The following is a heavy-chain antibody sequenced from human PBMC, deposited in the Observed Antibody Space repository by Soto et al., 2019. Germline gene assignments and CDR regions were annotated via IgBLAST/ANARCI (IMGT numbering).Heavy chain of an antibody. CDR1: GYRFTTYG. J-gene: IGHJ6*02. V-gene: IGHV1-18*01. CDR3: AREGPAPYYYYGMDV. Sequence: QVQLVQSGGEVKKPGASVKVSCKNSGYRFTTYGISWVRLAPGQGLEWMGWISAYNGNTNYAQKLQERVTMTTDTSTSTAYMELRSLRSDDTAVYYCAREGPAPYYYYGMDVWGQGSTVTVSS. CDR2: ISAYNGNT.